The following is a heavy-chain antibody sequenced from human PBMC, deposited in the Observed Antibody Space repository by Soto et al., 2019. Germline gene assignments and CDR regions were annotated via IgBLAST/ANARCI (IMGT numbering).Heavy chain of an antibody. V-gene: IGHV1-69*01. CDR1: GDAFMSYA. Sequence: QVLLLQSGSEVKKPGSSVKVSCKASGDAFMSYAISWVRQAPGQGLEYMGGIIPSYDRAKYAQKFQGRLTVSADLYTSTVYMELSSLRSEDTAVYFCARDPTTAYGDDTFDYWGQGTQVIVSS. CDR2: IIPSYDRA. J-gene: IGHJ4*02. CDR3: ARDPTTAYGDDTFDY. D-gene: IGHD4-17*01.